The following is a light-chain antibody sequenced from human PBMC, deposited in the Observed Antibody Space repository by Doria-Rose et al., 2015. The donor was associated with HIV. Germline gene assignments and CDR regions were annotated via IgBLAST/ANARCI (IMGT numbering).Light chain of an antibody. CDR2: DNN. CDR1: PSNIGKNS. Sequence: QSVLTQPPSVSVAPGQRVTISCSGSPSNIGKNSVSWYQQVPGTAPKLLIYDNNKRPSGIPDRFSGSKSGTSATLGISGLQTGDEANYLCGTWVSSLSVAVFGGGTNLTVL. CDR3: GTWVSSLSVAV. V-gene: IGLV1-51*01. J-gene: IGLJ2*01.